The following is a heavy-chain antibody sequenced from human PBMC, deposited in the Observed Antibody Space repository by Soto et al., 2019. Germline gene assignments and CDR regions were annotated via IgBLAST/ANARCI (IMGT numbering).Heavy chain of an antibody. CDR2: ISAYNGNT. V-gene: IGHV1-18*01. D-gene: IGHD3-3*01. Sequence: QVQLVQSGAEVKKPGASVKVSCKASGYTFTSYGISWVRQAPGQGLEWMGWISAYNGNTNYAQKLQGRATITIDTSTRTAYMEPRSRRSDDTAVYYCAREYYDFWSGYLYYYYYMDVWGKGTTVTVSS. J-gene: IGHJ6*03. CDR1: GYTFTSYG. CDR3: AREYYDFWSGYLYYYYYMDV.